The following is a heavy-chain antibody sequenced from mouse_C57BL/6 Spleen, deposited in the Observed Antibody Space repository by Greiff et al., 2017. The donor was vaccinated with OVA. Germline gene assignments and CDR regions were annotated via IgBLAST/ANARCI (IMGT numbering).Heavy chain of an antibody. CDR3: ARSDFDY. CDR2: ISSGSSTI. Sequence: EVQLVESGGGLVKPGGSLKLSCAASGFTFSDYGMHWVRQAPEKGLEWVAYISSGSSTIYYADTVKGRFTIARDNAKNTLFLQMTRLRSDDTAMYYCARSDFDYWGQGTTLTVSS. J-gene: IGHJ2*01. V-gene: IGHV5-17*01. CDR1: GFTFSDYG.